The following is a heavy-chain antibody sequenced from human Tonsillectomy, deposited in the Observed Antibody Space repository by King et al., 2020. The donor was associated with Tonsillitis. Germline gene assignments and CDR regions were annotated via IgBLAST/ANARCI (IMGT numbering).Heavy chain of an antibody. D-gene: IGHD6-13*01. CDR1: GFTFSSYG. V-gene: IGHV3-33*01. CDR3: ARDGRIAAFDY. Sequence: VQLVESGGGVVQSGRSLRLSCAASGFTFSSYGLNWVRQAPGQGLEWVAVIWYDGSNIYYADSVKGRFTNTRDTSKNTLYLQMNILRAEDTAVYYCARDGRIAAFDYWGQGTLVTVSS. J-gene: IGHJ4*02. CDR2: IWYDGSNI.